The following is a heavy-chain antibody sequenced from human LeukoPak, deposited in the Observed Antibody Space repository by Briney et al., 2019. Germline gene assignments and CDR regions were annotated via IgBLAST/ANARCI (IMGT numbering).Heavy chain of an antibody. CDR3: AELGITMIGGV. CDR2: IQPDGREQ. V-gene: IGHV3-7*01. Sequence: GGSLRLSCAASGLTFSSRWMSWVRQAPGKGLEWVGNIQPDGREQYPVDSVKGRFTISRDNARNSLFLQMNSLRVEDTAVYYCAELGITMIGGVWGKGTTVTISS. D-gene: IGHD3-10*02. CDR1: GLTFSSRW. J-gene: IGHJ6*04.